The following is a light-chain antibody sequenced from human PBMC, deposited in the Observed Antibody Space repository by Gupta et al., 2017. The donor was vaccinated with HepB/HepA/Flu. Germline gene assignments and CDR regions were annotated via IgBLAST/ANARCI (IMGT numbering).Light chain of an antibody. CDR3: GTWDSSLRGVV. CDR2: ENN. CDR1: SSNIGNNY. J-gene: IGLJ2*01. V-gene: IGLV1-51*02. Sequence: QPLLPPPPSGSAAPGQKVTISCSGSSSNIGNNYVSWYQQLPGTAPKLLIYENNKRPSGIPDRSACYKAGTSASLSITGLQAGDEADYYGGTWDSSLRGVVFGGGTKLTVL.